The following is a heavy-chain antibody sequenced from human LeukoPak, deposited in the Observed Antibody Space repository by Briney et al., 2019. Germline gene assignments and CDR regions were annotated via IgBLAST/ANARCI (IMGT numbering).Heavy chain of an antibody. Sequence: GGSLRLSCAASGFTFSSYWMSWVRQAPGKGLEWVANIKQDGSEKYYVDSVKGRFTISRDNAKNSLYLQMNSLRAEDTAVYYCAREGGYYDILTGYYTYYYYGMDVWAKGPRSPSP. CDR1: GFTFSSYW. V-gene: IGHV3-7*01. J-gene: IGHJ6*02. D-gene: IGHD3-9*01. CDR2: IKQDGSEK. CDR3: AREGGYYDILTGYYTYYYYGMDV.